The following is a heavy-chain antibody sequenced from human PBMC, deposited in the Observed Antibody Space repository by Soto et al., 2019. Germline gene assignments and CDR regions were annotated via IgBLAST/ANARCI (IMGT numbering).Heavy chain of an antibody. CDR3: ARLGHPGH. CDR1: GGSLRNSV. Sequence: QVQLVQSGAEVKKPGSSLKVSCTASGGSLRNSVISWVRQAPAQRLKWMGGVIPILGTANYAQKFQGRVTMTADEANSTAYMDLSSLSPDDTAVYYCARLGHPGHWGPGTLVIVSS. CDR2: VIPILGTA. V-gene: IGHV1-69*01. J-gene: IGHJ4*02.